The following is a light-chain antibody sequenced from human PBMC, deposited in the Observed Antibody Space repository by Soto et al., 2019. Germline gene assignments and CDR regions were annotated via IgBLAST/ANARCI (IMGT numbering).Light chain of an antibody. J-gene: IGKJ2*01. CDR2: GAS. Sequence: EIELTQSPASLSASPSERVCLXFRASQSVTSHLAWYQQKPGQAPRLLIFGASTRATGIPARFSGSGSGTDFTLTISSLQSEDFAVYYCQQYNSRPTFGQGTKVDIK. V-gene: IGKV3-15*01. CDR3: QQYNSRPT. CDR1: QSVTSH.